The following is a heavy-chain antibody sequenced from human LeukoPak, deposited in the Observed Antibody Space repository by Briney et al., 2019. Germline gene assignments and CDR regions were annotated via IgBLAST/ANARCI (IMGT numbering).Heavy chain of an antibody. J-gene: IGHJ6*04. D-gene: IGHD3-10*02. CDR2: ISGSGGST. V-gene: IGHV3-23*01. CDR1: GLSLNSYA. Sequence: GGSLRLSCTASGLSLNSYAMSWVRQVPGKGLEWVSGISGSGGSTYYAHSVKGRFTISRDNSKNTLYLQMNSLRAEDTAVYYCAELGITMIGGVWGKGTTVTISS. CDR3: AELGITMIGGV.